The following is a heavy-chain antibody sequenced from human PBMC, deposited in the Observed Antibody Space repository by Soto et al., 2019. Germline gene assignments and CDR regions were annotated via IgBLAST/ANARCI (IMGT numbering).Heavy chain of an antibody. J-gene: IGHJ6*02. V-gene: IGHV3-7*05. Sequence: GGSLRLACAASGFTFSSYWMSWVRQAPGKGPEWVANIKQDGSEKYYVDSVKGRFTISRDNAKNSLYLQMNSLRAEDTAVYYCAREQGWHYYYYGMDVWGQGTTVTVSS. CDR1: GFTFSSYW. CDR3: AREQGWHYYYYGMDV. CDR2: IKQDGSEK. D-gene: IGHD6-19*01.